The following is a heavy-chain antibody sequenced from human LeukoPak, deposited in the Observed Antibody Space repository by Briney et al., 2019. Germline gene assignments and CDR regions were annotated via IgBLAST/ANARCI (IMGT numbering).Heavy chain of an antibody. Sequence: PSETLSLTCIVSGDSISSSSFYWGWIRQPPGKELEWIGNIYCSATTHYNPSLKSRVTMSIDRTKNQFSLKLSSVTAADTAVYYCARRYYYDSSGYYYHFDYWGQGTLVTVSS. CDR1: GDSISSSSFY. CDR2: IYCSATT. J-gene: IGHJ4*02. V-gene: IGHV4-39*01. CDR3: ARRYYYDSSGYYYHFDY. D-gene: IGHD3-22*01.